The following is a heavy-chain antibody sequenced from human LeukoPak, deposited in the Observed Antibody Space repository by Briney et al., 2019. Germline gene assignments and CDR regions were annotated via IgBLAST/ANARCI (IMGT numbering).Heavy chain of an antibody. Sequence: SVKVSCKASGGTFISYAISWVRQAPGQGLEWMGGIIPIFGTANYAQKLQGRVTITADESTSTAYMELSSLRSEDTAVYYCARRAPTYSSGFRYCGMDVWGQGTTVTVSS. V-gene: IGHV1-69*13. CDR2: IIPIFGTA. D-gene: IGHD6-19*01. CDR3: ARRAPTYSSGFRYCGMDV. CDR1: GGTFISYA. J-gene: IGHJ6*02.